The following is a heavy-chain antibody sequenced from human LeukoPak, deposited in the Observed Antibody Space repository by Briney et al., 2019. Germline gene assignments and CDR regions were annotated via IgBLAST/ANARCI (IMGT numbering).Heavy chain of an antibody. V-gene: IGHV3-23*01. CDR2: IGGTGGPT. CDR1: GFTFSDFY. J-gene: IGHJ5*02. Sequence: PGGSLRLSCAASGFTFSDFYMTWIRQAPGKGLEWVSSIGGTGGPTYYAESVKGRFSISRDNSRNTLYLQMNSLRAEDTAVYYCAKNGGYSYGSDAWGQGTLVTVSS. D-gene: IGHD5-18*01. CDR3: AKNGGYSYGSDA.